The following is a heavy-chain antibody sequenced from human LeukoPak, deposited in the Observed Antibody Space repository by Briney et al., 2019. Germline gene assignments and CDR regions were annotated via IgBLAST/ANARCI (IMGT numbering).Heavy chain of an antibody. D-gene: IGHD6-6*01. V-gene: IGHV3-30-3*01. CDR1: GFTFSSYA. CDR2: ISYDGSNK. CDR3: ARDVAARPRWFAP. Sequence: PGRSLRLSCAASGFTFSSYAMHWVRQAPGKGLEWVAVISYDGSNKYYADSVKGRFTISRDNSKNTLYLQMNSLRAEDTAVYYCARDVAARPRWFAPWGQGTLVTVSS. J-gene: IGHJ5*02.